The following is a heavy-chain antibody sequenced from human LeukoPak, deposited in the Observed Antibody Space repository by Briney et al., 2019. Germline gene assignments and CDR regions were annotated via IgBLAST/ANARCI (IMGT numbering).Heavy chain of an antibody. CDR1: GYSFTSYW. D-gene: IGHD4-17*01. CDR3: ARLEEVYGDYGPFDY. Sequence: GESLKISCKGSGYSFTSYWIGWGRQVPRKGLEWMGIIYPGDSDTRYSPSFQGQVTISADKSISTAYLQWSSPKASDTAMYYCARLEEVYGDYGPFDYWGQGTLVTVSS. CDR2: IYPGDSDT. J-gene: IGHJ4*02. V-gene: IGHV5-51*01.